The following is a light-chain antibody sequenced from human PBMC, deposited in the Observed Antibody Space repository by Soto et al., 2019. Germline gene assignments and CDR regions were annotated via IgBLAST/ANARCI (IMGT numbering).Light chain of an antibody. Sequence: QSALTQPRSVSGSPGQSVTISCTGTSSDVGGYNYVSWYQQHPGKAPKLMIYDVSKRPSGVPDRFSGSKSGNTASLTISGLQAEDEADYYCCSYAGSYTLVVFGGGTKLT. V-gene: IGLV2-11*01. J-gene: IGLJ2*01. CDR3: CSYAGSYTLVV. CDR1: SSDVGGYNY. CDR2: DVS.